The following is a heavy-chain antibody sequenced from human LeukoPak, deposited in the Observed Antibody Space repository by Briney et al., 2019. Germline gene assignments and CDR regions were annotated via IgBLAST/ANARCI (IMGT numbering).Heavy chain of an antibody. D-gene: IGHD3-22*01. CDR3: ARGDPLDSSGHNWFDP. CDR2: IYYSGST. V-gene: IGHV4-39*07. J-gene: IGHJ5*02. CDR1: GGPISSSSYY. Sequence: SETLSLTCTVSGGPISSSSYYWGWIRQPPGKGLEWIGSIYYSGSTYYNPSLKSRVTISVDTSKNQFSLKLSSVTAADTAVYYCARGDPLDSSGHNWFDPWGQGTLVTVSS.